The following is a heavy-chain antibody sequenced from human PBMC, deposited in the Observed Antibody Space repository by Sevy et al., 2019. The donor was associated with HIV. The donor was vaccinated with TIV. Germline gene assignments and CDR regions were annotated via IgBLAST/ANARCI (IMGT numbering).Heavy chain of an antibody. Sequence: ASVKVSCKASGYTFTTYGISWVRQAPGQGLEWMGWISAYNGYKNYVQKLQGRVTMTTDTSTSTAYMELRSLRSDDTAVYFCACYTRLGVVGLNYHYGMDVWGQGTTVTVSS. J-gene: IGHJ6*02. CDR1: GYTFTTYG. CDR3: ACYTRLGVVGLNYHYGMDV. D-gene: IGHD2-2*02. CDR2: ISAYNGYK. V-gene: IGHV1-18*04.